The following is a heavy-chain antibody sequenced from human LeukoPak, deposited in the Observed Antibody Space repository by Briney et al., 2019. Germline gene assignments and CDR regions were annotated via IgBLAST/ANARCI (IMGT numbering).Heavy chain of an antibody. J-gene: IGHJ4*02. Sequence: PSQTLSLTCTVSGGSISSGGYYWSWIRQHPGKGLEWIGYIYYSGITYYNPSLKSRVTISVDTSKNQFSLKLSSVTAADTAVYYCARAEYCSSTSCYTSEGPYAYWGQGTLVTVSS. CDR3: ARAEYCSSTSCYTSEGPYAY. CDR2: IYYSGIT. D-gene: IGHD2-2*02. CDR1: GGSISSGGYY. V-gene: IGHV4-31*03.